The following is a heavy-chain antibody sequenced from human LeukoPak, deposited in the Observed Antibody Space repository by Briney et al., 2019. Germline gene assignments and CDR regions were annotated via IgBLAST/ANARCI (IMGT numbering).Heavy chain of an antibody. V-gene: IGHV3-74*01. D-gene: IGHD6-13*01. Sequence: GGSLRLACATSGFTFSTFWVHWGRQAPGKWLGWGSRINQDGSSTNYPDSVKCRFTISRDNATNTLYLQMHSLRAEDTAVYYCAKDRIAAAGMARPLDYWGQGTLVTVSS. CDR2: INQDGSST. CDR3: AKDRIAAAGMARPLDY. CDR1: GFTFSTFW. J-gene: IGHJ4*02.